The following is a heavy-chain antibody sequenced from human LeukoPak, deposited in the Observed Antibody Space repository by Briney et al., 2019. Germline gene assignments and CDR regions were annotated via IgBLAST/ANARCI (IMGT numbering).Heavy chain of an antibody. CDR1: GGSISSGGYS. CDR3: ARDPSSTSPEEGYWYFDL. Sequence: PSETLSLTCAVSGGSISSGGYSWSWIRQPPGKGLEWIGYIYHSGSTYYNPSLKSRVTISVDRSKNQFSLKLRSVTAADTAVYYCARDPSSTSPEEGYWYFDLWGRGTLVNVSS. D-gene: IGHD2-2*01. CDR2: IYHSGST. V-gene: IGHV4-30-2*01. J-gene: IGHJ2*01.